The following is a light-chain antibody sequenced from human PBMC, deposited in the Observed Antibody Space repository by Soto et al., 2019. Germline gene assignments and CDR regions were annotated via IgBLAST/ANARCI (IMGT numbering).Light chain of an antibody. CDR2: AAS. J-gene: IGKJ2*01. CDR1: QGISSW. Sequence: DIQMTQSPSSVSASVGDRVTITCRESQGISSWLAWYQQKPGKAPKLLIYAASSLQSGVPSRFGGSGSGTDFTLTISGRQPEEGATYYGQQANSFPHTFGQGTKLEIK. V-gene: IGKV1-12*01. CDR3: QQANSFPHT.